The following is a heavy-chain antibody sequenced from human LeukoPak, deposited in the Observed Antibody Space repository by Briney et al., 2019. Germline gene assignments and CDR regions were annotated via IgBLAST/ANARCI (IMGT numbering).Heavy chain of an antibody. J-gene: IGHJ4*02. Sequence: SETLSLTCTVSGGSISSSSYYWGWIRQPPGKGLKGIGSIYYSGSTYYDPSLKSRVTISVDTSKNQFSLKLSSVTAADTAVYYCARQLGYCSSTSCYADKVDYWGQGTLVTVSS. D-gene: IGHD2-2*01. V-gene: IGHV4-39*01. CDR3: ARQLGYCSSTSCYADKVDY. CDR1: GGSISSSSYY. CDR2: IYYSGST.